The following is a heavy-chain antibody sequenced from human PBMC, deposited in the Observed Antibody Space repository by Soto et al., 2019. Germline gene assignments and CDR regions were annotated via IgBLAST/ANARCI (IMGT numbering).Heavy chain of an antibody. CDR3: VPLCRDCNTTTPS. CDR2: ISGNGGDYT. J-gene: IGHJ4*02. CDR1: GFTFSTYA. Sequence: EVQLLESGGGLVQPGGSLRLSCAASGFTFSTYAMSWVRQAPRKGLAWVSAISGNGGDYTYYADSVRGRFTISRDNSKNTLYLQMNSLRAEDTAVYYCVPLCRDCNTTTPSWGQGTLVTVSS. V-gene: IGHV3-23*01. D-gene: IGHD2-2*01.